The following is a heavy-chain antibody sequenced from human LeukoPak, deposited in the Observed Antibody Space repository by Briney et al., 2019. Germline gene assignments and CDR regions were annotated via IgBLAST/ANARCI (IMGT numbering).Heavy chain of an antibody. Sequence: ETLSLTCAVYGGSFSGYYWSWIRQPPGKGLEWIGEINHSGSTNYNPSLTSRGNISVETSKTQFSLKLSSVTAADTAVYYCARRGVVPAARRQFDYWGQGTLVTVSS. V-gene: IGHV4-34*01. CDR3: ARRGVVPAARRQFDY. CDR1: GGSFSGYY. D-gene: IGHD2-2*01. CDR2: INHSGST. J-gene: IGHJ4*02.